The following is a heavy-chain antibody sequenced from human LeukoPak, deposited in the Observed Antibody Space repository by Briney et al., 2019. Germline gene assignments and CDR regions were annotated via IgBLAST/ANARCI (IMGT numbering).Heavy chain of an antibody. CDR3: ALPYCSGGSCYSVGAFDI. J-gene: IGHJ3*02. V-gene: IGHV4-38-2*01. D-gene: IGHD2-15*01. CDR2: IYHSGST. Sequence: SETLSLTCAVSGDSISSGYYWGFIRHPPRKGLEWIESIYHSGSTYYNPSIKSRVTISVDTSKNQFSLKLSSVTAADTAVYYCALPYCSGGSCYSVGAFDIWGQGTMVTVSS. CDR1: GDSISSGYY.